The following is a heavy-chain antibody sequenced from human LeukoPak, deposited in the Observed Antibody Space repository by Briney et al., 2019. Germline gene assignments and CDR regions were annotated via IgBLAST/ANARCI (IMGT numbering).Heavy chain of an antibody. V-gene: IGHV3-30*03. CDR1: GFTFSSYG. CDR2: ISYDGSKI. Sequence: GGSLRLSCAASGFTFSSYGMHWVRQAPGKGLEWVSIISYDGSKIYYGDSVKGRFTISKDDSENTLYLQMNSLSAEDTAVYYCAGSYSYYFDYWGQGTLVTVSS. J-gene: IGHJ4*02. CDR3: AGSYSYYFDY. D-gene: IGHD3-10*01.